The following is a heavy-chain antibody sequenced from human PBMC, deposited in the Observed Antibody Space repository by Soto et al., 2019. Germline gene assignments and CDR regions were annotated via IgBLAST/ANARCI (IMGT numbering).Heavy chain of an antibody. CDR2: IYYTGST. V-gene: IGHV4-59*01. Sequence: SETLSLTCSVSGGSISIYYWTWIRQSPGRGLEWIGDIYYTGSTNYNPSLESRVTISLDTSKNQFSLRLTSVTAADTAVYYCARVGSGFVRGFDYWGQGTLVTVST. CDR3: ARVGSGFVRGFDY. J-gene: IGHJ4*02. CDR1: GGSISIYY. D-gene: IGHD5-12*01.